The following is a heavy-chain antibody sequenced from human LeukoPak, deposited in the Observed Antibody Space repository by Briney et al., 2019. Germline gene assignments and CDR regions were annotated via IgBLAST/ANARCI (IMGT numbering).Heavy chain of an antibody. CDR2: ISYDGSNK. D-gene: IGHD6-19*01. CDR3: AKEVRRYSSGWYYFDY. J-gene: IGHJ4*02. V-gene: IGHV3-30*18. CDR1: GFTFSSYG. Sequence: PGGSLRLSCAASGFTFSSYGMHRVRQAPGKGLEWVAVISYDGSNKYYADSVKGRFTISRDNSKNTLYLQMNSLRAEDTAVYYCAKEVRRYSSGWYYFDYWGQGTLVTVSS.